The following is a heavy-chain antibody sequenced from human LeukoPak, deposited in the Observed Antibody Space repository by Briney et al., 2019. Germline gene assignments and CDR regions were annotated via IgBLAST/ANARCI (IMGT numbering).Heavy chain of an antibody. J-gene: IGHJ4*02. CDR2: ISYDGSNK. Sequence: EGSLRPSCAASGFTFSSYGMHWVRQAPGKGLEWVAVISYDGSNKYYADSVKGRFTISRGNSKNTLYLQMNSLRAEDTAVYYCAKDGEGGDCCEYYFDYWGQGTLVTVSS. CDR1: GFTFSSYG. D-gene: IGHD2-21*02. CDR3: AKDGEGGDCCEYYFDY. V-gene: IGHV3-30*18.